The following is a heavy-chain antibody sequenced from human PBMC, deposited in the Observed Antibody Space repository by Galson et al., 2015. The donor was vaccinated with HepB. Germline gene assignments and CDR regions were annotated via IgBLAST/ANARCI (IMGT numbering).Heavy chain of an antibody. Sequence: SLRLSCAASGFTFGDYAMSWVRQAPGKGLEWVGFIRSKAYGGTTEYAASVKGRFTISRDDSKSIAYLQMNSLKTEDTAVYYCTRDGDLITMIVVPQDWGQGTLVTVSS. D-gene: IGHD3-22*01. CDR1: GFTFGDYA. V-gene: IGHV3-49*04. J-gene: IGHJ1*01. CDR2: IRSKAYGGTT. CDR3: TRDGDLITMIVVPQD.